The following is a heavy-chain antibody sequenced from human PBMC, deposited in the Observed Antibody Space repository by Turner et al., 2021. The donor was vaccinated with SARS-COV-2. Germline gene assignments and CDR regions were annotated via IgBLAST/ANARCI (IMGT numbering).Heavy chain of an antibody. CDR1: GGSISSSTYY. J-gene: IGHJ3*02. Sequence: QLQLQESGPGLVKPSETLSLTCTVSGGSISSSTYYWGWIRQPPGKGLEGIGTIYYSGSTYYNPSLKSRVTISVDTSKNQFSLKLSSVTAADTAVYYCARSYSGYESDDAFDIWGQGTMVTVSS. V-gene: IGHV4-39*01. CDR2: IYYSGST. D-gene: IGHD5-12*01. CDR3: ARSYSGYESDDAFDI.